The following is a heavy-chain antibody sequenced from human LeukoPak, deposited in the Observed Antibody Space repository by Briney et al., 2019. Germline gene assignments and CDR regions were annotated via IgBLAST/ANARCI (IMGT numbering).Heavy chain of an antibody. V-gene: IGHV1-69*06. CDR2: IIPIFGTA. D-gene: IGHD1-7*01. CDR1: GGTFSSYA. Sequence: SVKVSCKASGGTFSSYAISWVRQAPGQGLEWMGGIIPIFGTANYAQKFQGRVTITADKSTSTAYMELSSLRSEDTAVYYCAREGVGTEAFDYWGQGTLVTVSS. CDR3: AREGVGTEAFDY. J-gene: IGHJ4*02.